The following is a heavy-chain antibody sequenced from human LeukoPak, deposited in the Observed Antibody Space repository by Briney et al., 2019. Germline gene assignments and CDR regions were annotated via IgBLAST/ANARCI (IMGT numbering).Heavy chain of an antibody. J-gene: IGHJ4*02. D-gene: IGHD5-12*01. CDR3: AKDGDSGYDYFDY. Sequence: PGGSLRLSCAASGFTFDDYAMHWVRQAPGKGLEWVSGISWNSGSIGYADSVKGRFTISRDNAKNSLYLQMNSLRAEDTALYYCAKDGDSGYDYFDYWGQGTLVTVSS. CDR1: GFTFDDYA. V-gene: IGHV3-9*01. CDR2: ISWNSGSI.